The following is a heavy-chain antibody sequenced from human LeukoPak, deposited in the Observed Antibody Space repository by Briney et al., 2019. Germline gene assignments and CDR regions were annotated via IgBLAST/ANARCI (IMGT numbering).Heavy chain of an antibody. Sequence: SQTLSLTCAISGDSVSRTNIAWNWIRQSPSRGLEWLGRTYYRSKWYNDYAVSVQSRIIINPDTSKNQFSLQLNSVTPEDTAVYYCARGEVGLQNAFDIWGQGTMVTVSS. CDR3: ARGEVGLQNAFDI. CDR2: TYYRSKWYN. CDR1: GDSVSRTNIA. V-gene: IGHV6-1*01. D-gene: IGHD1-26*01. J-gene: IGHJ3*02.